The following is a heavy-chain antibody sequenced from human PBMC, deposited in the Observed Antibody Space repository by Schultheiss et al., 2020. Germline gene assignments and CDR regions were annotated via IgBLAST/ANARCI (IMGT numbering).Heavy chain of an antibody. V-gene: IGHV4-59*12. CDR3: ARNDFWSGALGYYYMDV. CDR2: IYYSGST. D-gene: IGHD3-3*01. CDR1: GGSISSYY. J-gene: IGHJ6*03. Sequence: SQPLSLTCTVSGGSISSYYWSWIRQPPGKGLEWIGYIYYSGSTNYNPSLKSRVTISVDTSKNQFSLKLNSVTAADTAVYYCARNDFWSGALGYYYMDVWGKGTTVNVYS.